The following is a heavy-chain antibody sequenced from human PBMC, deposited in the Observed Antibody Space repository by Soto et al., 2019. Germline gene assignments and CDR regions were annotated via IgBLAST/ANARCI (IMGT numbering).Heavy chain of an antibody. V-gene: IGHV3-48*02. CDR1: GFTFRKYC. CDR2: ISISRRTI. D-gene: IGHD6-13*01. CDR3: ARDNGIAGSFDP. Sequence: EMQLVESGGGLVQPGGALRLSCAASGFTFRKYCMNWVRQASRKGVEWVSYISISRRTIYYGNSVKGRFTISRDDAKNSLYLQMNSLRDEDTSVYYCARDNGIAGSFDPWGQGTLVTVSS. J-gene: IGHJ5*02.